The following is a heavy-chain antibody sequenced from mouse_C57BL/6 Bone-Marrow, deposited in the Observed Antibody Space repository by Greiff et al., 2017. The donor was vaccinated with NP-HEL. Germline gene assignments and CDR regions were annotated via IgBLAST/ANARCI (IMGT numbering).Heavy chain of an antibody. CDR1: GYTFTDYY. CDR3: ARFGYYSNSWFAY. V-gene: IGHV1-26*01. D-gene: IGHD2-5*01. J-gene: IGHJ3*01. Sequence: EVQLQQSGPELVKPGASVKISCKASGYTFTDYYMNWVKQSHGKSLEWIGDINPNNGGTSYNQKFKGKATLTVDKSSSTAYMELRSLTSEDSAVYYCARFGYYSNSWFAYWGQGTLVTVSA. CDR2: INPNNGGT.